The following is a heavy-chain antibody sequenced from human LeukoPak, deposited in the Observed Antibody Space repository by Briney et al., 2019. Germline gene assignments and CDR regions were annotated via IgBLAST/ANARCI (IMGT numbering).Heavy chain of an antibody. CDR3: ARLVDSSPSAYFDY. D-gene: IGHD5-18*01. V-gene: IGHV3-30-3*01. J-gene: IGHJ4*02. CDR2: ISYAGSNK. CDR1: GFTFSSYA. Sequence: GGSLRLSCAPSGFTFSSYAMHWVRQAPGKGLEWVAVISYAGSNKFYADSVRGRVTISRDNSKNTLYLQMNNLKTEDTAVYYCARLVDSSPSAYFDYWGQGTLVTVSS.